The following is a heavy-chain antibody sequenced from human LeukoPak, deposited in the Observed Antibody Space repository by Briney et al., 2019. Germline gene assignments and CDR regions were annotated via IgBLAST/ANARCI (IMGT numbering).Heavy chain of an antibody. J-gene: IGHJ4*02. Sequence: SRSLRLSCAASGFTFDDYAMHWVRQAPGKGLEWVSGISWNSGSIGYADSVKGRFTISRDNSKNTLYLQMNSLRAEDTAVYYCAKDTLDPTLDYWGQGTLVTVSS. CDR2: ISWNSGSI. D-gene: IGHD1-1*01. V-gene: IGHV3-9*01. CDR3: AKDTLDPTLDY. CDR1: GFTFDDYA.